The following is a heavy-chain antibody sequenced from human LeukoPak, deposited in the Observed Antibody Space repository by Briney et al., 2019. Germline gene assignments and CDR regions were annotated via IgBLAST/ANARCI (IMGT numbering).Heavy chain of an antibody. CDR2: IYHSGST. CDR3: ARVGYGYYFDY. Sequence: SETLSLTCTVSGYSISSGYYWGWIRQPPGKGLEWIGSIYHSGSTYYNPSLKSRVTISADTSKNQFSLKLSSVTAADTAVYYCARVGYGYYFDYWGQGTLVTVSS. CDR1: GYSISSGYY. J-gene: IGHJ4*02. V-gene: IGHV4-38-2*02. D-gene: IGHD5-18*01.